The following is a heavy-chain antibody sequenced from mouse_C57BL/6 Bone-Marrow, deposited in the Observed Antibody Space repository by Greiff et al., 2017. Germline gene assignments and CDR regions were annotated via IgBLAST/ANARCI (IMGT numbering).Heavy chain of an antibody. CDR2: INPSTGGT. J-gene: IGHJ4*01. V-gene: IGHV1-42*01. D-gene: IGHD6-5*01. CDR3: ASPIFFMDY. Sequence: EVQLQQSGPELVKPGASVKISCKASGYSFTGYYMNWVKQSPEKSLEWIGEINPSTGGTTYIQKFKAKATLTVDKSSSTAYMQLKSLTSEDSAVYYCASPIFFMDYWGQGTSVTVSS. CDR1: GYSFTGYY.